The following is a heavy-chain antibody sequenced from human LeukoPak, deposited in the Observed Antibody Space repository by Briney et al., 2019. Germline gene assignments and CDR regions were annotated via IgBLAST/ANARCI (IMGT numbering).Heavy chain of an antibody. Sequence: PGGSLRLSCVASGFTFSSNAMSWVRQAPGKGLEWVATISGIDSGAYYADSVKGRFTISRDNSKNTLYLHMNSLRAEDTAVYYCAKDGSTYYDRSGYYPFHYWGQGALVTVSS. D-gene: IGHD3-22*01. J-gene: IGHJ4*02. CDR1: GFTFSSNA. CDR3: AKDGSTYYDRSGYYPFHY. CDR2: ISGIDSGA. V-gene: IGHV3-23*01.